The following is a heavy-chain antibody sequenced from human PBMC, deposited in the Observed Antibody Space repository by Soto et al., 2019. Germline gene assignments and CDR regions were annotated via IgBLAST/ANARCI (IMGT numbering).Heavy chain of an antibody. D-gene: IGHD5-18*01. CDR2: IYHSGST. Sequence: PSDTLYLTCAVSGYSISSGYYWGWIRQPPGKGLEWIGSIYHSGSTYYNPSLKSRVTISVDTSKNQFSLKLSSVTAADTAVYYCARGRYSYGGFDYWGQGTLVTVSS. J-gene: IGHJ4*02. V-gene: IGHV4-38-2*01. CDR3: ARGRYSYGGFDY. CDR1: GYSISSGYY.